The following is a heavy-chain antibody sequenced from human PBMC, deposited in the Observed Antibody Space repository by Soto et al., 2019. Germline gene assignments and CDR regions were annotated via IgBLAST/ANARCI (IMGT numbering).Heavy chain of an antibody. CDR1: GGSISSGDYY. V-gene: IGHV4-30-4*01. CDR2: IYYSGST. J-gene: IGHJ3*02. D-gene: IGHD6-19*01. Sequence: QVQLQESGPGLVKPSQTLSLTCTVSGGSISSGDYYWSWIRQPPGKGLEWIGYIYYSGSTYYNPSPKSRVTIPVDTSKNPFSLKLISGPAADTAVSYWAHYRSGRAFDIWGQVTMVTVSS. CDR3: AHYRSGRAFDI.